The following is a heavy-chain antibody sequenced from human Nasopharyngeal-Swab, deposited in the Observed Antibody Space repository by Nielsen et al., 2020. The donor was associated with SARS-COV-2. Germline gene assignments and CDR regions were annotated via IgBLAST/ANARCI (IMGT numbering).Heavy chain of an antibody. D-gene: IGHD2-2*01. CDR2: FDPEDGET. V-gene: IGHV1-24*01. Sequence: ASVKVSCKASGYTLTELSMHWVRQAPGKGLEWMGGFDPEDGETIYAQKFQGRVTMTEDTSTDTAYMELSSLRSEDTAVYYCATVSPAVGGTSPAYGMDVWGQGTTVTVSS. CDR1: GYTLTELS. CDR3: ATVSPAVGGTSPAYGMDV. J-gene: IGHJ6*02.